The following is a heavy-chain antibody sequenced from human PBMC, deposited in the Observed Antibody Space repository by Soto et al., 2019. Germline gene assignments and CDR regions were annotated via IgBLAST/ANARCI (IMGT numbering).Heavy chain of an antibody. D-gene: IGHD5-12*01. Sequence: QVQLVQSGAEVKKPGSSVKVSCKASGGTFSSYAISWVRQAPGQGLEWLGGIIPIFGTANYAQKFQGRVTITADESTSTAYMELSSLRSEDTAVYYCARRGYRCYDYYYYGMDVWGQGTTVTVSS. CDR3: ARRGYRCYDYYYYGMDV. CDR2: IIPIFGTA. J-gene: IGHJ6*02. V-gene: IGHV1-69*01. CDR1: GGTFSSYA.